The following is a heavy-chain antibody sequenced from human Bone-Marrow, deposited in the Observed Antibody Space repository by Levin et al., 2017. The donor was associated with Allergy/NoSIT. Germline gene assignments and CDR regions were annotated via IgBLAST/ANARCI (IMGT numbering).Heavy chain of an antibody. J-gene: IGHJ4*02. V-gene: IGHV4-31*03. CDR3: ARDGGSGSFYNRPFDF. CDR1: GGSVSSGGYY. D-gene: IGHD3-10*01. CDR2: IYYNGIT. Sequence: SQTLSLTCTVSGGSVSSGGYYWSWIRQRPGKGLEWIGYIYYNGITKYNPAYESRAGISVNMSKNQLSLQLISVTATDTAVYYCARDGGSGSFYNRPFDFWGQGTLVTVSS.